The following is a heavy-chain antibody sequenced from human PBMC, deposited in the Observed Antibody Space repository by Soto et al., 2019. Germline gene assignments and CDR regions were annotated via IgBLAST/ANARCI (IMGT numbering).Heavy chain of an antibody. V-gene: IGHV1-69*01. J-gene: IGHJ6*02. Sequence: QVQLVQSGAEVKKPGSSVKVSCKASGGTFSSYAISWVRQAPGQGLEWMGGIIPIFGTANYAQKFQGRLTITADESTSTAYMELSSLRSEDTAVYYCARAPTTVVTPTGKYYYYGMDVWGQGTTVTVSS. CDR1: GGTFSSYA. CDR2: IIPIFGTA. D-gene: IGHD4-17*01. CDR3: ARAPTTVVTPTGKYYYYGMDV.